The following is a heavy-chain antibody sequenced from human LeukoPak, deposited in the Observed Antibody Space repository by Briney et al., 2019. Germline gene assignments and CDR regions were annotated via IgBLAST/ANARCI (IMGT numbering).Heavy chain of an antibody. D-gene: IGHD2-2*01. CDR1: GFTFSSYG. Sequence: GGSLRLSCAASGFTFSSYGMHWVRQAPGKGLEWVAVISYDGSNKYYADSVKGRFTISRDNSKNTLYLQMNSLRAEDTAVYYCAKEPDDIWGQGTMVTVSS. V-gene: IGHV3-30*18. J-gene: IGHJ3*02. CDR2: ISYDGSNK. CDR3: AKEPDDI.